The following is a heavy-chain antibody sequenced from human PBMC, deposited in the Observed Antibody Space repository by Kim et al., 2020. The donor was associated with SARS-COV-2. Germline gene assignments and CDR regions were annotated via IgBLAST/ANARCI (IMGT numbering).Heavy chain of an antibody. Sequence: GSLRLSCAASGFTFSKSSMHWVHQAPGKGLVWVSHVNSDGSSTNYADSVKGRFTISRDNAKNLLYLQMSSLRADDTAVYYCARKGRVVAAVSAAFDYWG. CDR2: VNSDGSST. J-gene: IGHJ4*01. CDR3: ARKGRVVAAVSAAFDY. V-gene: IGHV3-74*01. CDR1: GFTFSKSS. D-gene: IGHD2-2*01.